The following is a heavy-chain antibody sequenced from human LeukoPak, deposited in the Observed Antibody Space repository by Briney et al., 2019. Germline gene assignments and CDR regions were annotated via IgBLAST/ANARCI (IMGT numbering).Heavy chain of an antibody. Sequence: ASVKVSCKASGYTFIEYCIGWVRQAPGQGLEWIGWISTYKSNTRYAQNLQDRLTVTTDTSTNTAYMQWRSLTPDDTAVYYCAREPANSDGWHEHFDYWGQGSLVTVSS. CDR2: ISTYKSNT. CDR3: AREPANSDGWHEHFDY. D-gene: IGHD5-24*01. CDR1: GYTFIEYC. J-gene: IGHJ4*02. V-gene: IGHV1-18*01.